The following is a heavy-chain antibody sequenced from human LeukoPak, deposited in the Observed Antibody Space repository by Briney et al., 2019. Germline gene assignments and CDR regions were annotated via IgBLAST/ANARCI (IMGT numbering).Heavy chain of an antibody. Sequence: ASVKVSCTASGYTFTSYDINWVRQATGQGLEWMGWMNPNSGNTGYAQKFQGRVTMTRNTSISTAYMELSSLRSEDTAVYYCAREGLWFGGYDYWGQGTLVTVSS. CDR3: AREGLWFGGYDY. CDR1: GYTFTSYD. D-gene: IGHD3-10*01. J-gene: IGHJ4*02. V-gene: IGHV1-8*01. CDR2: MNPNSGNT.